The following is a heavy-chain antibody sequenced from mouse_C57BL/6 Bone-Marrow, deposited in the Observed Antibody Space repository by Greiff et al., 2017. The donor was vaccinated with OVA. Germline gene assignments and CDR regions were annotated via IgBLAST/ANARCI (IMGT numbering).Heavy chain of an antibody. CDR1: GYTFTSYW. CDR2: IDPSDSST. J-gene: IGHJ4*01. CDR3: ARGWSIDIGNYEAMDY. V-gene: IGHV1-69*01. Sequence: QVQLQQPGAELVMPGASVKLSCKASGYTFTSYWMHWVKQRPGQGLEWIGEIDPSDSSTNYNQKFKGKSTLTVDKSSSTAYMQLSSLTSEDSAVYYCARGWSIDIGNYEAMDYWGQGTSVTVSS. D-gene: IGHD1-1*01.